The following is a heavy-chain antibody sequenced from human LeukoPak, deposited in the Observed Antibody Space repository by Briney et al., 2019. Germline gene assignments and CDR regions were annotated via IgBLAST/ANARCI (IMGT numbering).Heavy chain of an antibody. CDR2: IYYSGST. J-gene: IGHJ6*02. Sequence: SETLSHTCTVSGGSISSYYWSWIRQPPGKGLEWIWYIYYSGSTNYNPSLKSRVTISVDTSKNQFSLKLSSVTAADTAVYYCASHSGVTLDVWGQGTTVTVSS. D-gene: IGHD3-10*01. CDR3: ASHSGVTLDV. CDR1: GGSISSYY. V-gene: IGHV4-59*08.